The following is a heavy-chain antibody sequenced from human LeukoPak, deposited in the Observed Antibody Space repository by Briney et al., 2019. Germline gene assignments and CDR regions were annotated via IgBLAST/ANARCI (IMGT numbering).Heavy chain of an antibody. D-gene: IGHD6-6*01. CDR2: ISGSGGST. V-gene: IGHV3-23*01. CDR1: GFTFSSSA. CDR3: AREAGRYSSSSDFDY. J-gene: IGHJ4*02. Sequence: GGSLRLSCAASGFTFSSSAMNWVRQAPGKGLEWVSAISGSGGSTYYADSVKGRFTISRDNSKNILYLQMQSLRGEDTAVYSCAREAGRYSSSSDFDYWGQGTLVTVSS.